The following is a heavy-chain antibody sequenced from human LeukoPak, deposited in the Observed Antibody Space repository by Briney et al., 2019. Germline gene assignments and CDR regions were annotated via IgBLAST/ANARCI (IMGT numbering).Heavy chain of an antibody. CDR2: VNKDASEK. CDR1: GFSFSNHW. J-gene: IGHJ4*02. D-gene: IGHD3-10*01. CDR3: ARGPPYGSRSDYFDS. V-gene: IGHV3-7*01. Sequence: GGSLRLSCAASGFSFSNHWMTWVRQAPGKGLKWVASVNKDASEKSYLDSVKGRFTISRDSAKTSLYLQMSSLRVEDTAVYYCARGPPYGSRSDYFDSWGQGTLVTVST.